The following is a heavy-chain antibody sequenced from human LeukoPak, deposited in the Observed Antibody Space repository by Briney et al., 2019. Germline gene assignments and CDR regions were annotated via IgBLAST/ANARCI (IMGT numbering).Heavy chain of an antibody. CDR3: ARDLSHYDFWSGYSFWFDP. V-gene: IGHV3-21*01. D-gene: IGHD3-3*01. CDR2: IGGSGDRT. Sequence: GGSLRLSCATSGFTFSKNVMNWVRQAPGKGLEWVSAIGGSGDRTYYADSVKGRFTISRDNAKNSLYLQMNSLRAEDTAVYYCARDLSHYDFWSGYSFWFDPWGQGTLVTVSS. J-gene: IGHJ5*02. CDR1: GFTFSKNV.